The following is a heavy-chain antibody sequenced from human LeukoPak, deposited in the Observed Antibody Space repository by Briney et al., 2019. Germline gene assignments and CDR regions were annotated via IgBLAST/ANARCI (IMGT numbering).Heavy chain of an antibody. CDR3: ARGQWLTH. V-gene: IGHV4-30-2*01. CDR2: IYHSGST. J-gene: IGHJ4*02. CDR1: GGSISSGGYS. Sequence: SETLSLTCAVSGGSISSGGYSWSWIRQPPGKGLEWIVYIYHSGSTYYNPSLKSRVTISVDRSKNQFSLKLSSVTAADTAVYYCARGQWLTHWGQGTLVTVSS. D-gene: IGHD3-22*01.